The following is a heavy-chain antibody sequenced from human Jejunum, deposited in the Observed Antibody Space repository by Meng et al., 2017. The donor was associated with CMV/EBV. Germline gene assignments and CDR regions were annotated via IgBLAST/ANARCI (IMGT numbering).Heavy chain of an antibody. CDR1: FNNCW. CDR3: ARQDYFGSGTYHHWFDP. CDR2: ILPSNSDT. D-gene: IGHD3-10*01. Sequence: FNNCWIGWVRQLPGKGLEWMGIILPSNSDTRYSPSFEGQVTMSADKSSNTAYLEWSSLQASDSGMYYCARQDYFGSGTYHHWFDPWGPGTLVTVSS. V-gene: IGHV5-51*01. J-gene: IGHJ5*02.